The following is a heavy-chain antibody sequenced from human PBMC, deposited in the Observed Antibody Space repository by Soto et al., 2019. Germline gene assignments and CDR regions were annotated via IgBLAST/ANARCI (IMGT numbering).Heavy chain of an antibody. CDR2: IYHSGST. Sequence: SETLSLTCAASGYSISSGYYWGWIRQPPGKGLEWIGSIYHSGSTYYNPSLKSRVTISVDTSKNQFSLKLSSVTAADTAVYYCARGPLGGGGGYYYYGMDVWGQGTTVTVSS. J-gene: IGHJ6*02. CDR1: GYSISSGYY. D-gene: IGHD3-16*01. CDR3: ARGPLGGGGGYYYYGMDV. V-gene: IGHV4-38-2*01.